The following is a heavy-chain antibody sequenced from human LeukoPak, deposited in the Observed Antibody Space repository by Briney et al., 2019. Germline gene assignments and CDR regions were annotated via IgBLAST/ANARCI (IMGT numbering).Heavy chain of an antibody. V-gene: IGHV4-59*01. Sequence: SETLSLTCTVSGGSISSYYWSWIRQPPGKGLEWIGYIYYSGSTNYNPSLKSRVTISVDTSKNQFSLKLSSVTAADTAVYYCARSLSPMLRGAPYYWGQGTLVTVSS. CDR2: IYYSGST. CDR1: GGSISSYY. J-gene: IGHJ4*02. CDR3: ARSLSPMLRGAPYY. D-gene: IGHD3-10*01.